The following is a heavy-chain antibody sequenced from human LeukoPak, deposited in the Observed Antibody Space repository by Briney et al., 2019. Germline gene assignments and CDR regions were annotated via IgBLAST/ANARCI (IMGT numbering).Heavy chain of an antibody. CDR1: GFTFSNAW. Sequence: GGSLRLSCAASGFTFSNAWMSWVRQAPGKGLEWVGRIKSKTDGGTTDYAAPVKGRFTISRDDSKNTLYLQMNSLKTEDTAVYYCTTDPPRDTVVVPAAMFEFGNWGQGTLVTVSS. D-gene: IGHD2-2*01. J-gene: IGHJ4*02. V-gene: IGHV3-15*01. CDR2: IKSKTDGGTT. CDR3: TTDPPRDTVVVPAAMFEFGN.